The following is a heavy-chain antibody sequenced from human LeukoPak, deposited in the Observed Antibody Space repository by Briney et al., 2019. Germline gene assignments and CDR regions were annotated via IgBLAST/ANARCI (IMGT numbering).Heavy chain of an antibody. CDR1: GFTFSSYS. Sequence: PGGSLRLSCAASGFTFSSYSMNWVRQAPGKGLEWVSYISSSSSTIYYADSVKGRFTISRDNAKNSLYLQMNSLRAEDTAVYYCARDKGEYSSSWYTPDYYGMDVWGQGTTVTVSS. D-gene: IGHD6-13*01. V-gene: IGHV3-48*01. CDR2: ISSSSSTI. CDR3: ARDKGEYSSSWYTPDYYGMDV. J-gene: IGHJ6*02.